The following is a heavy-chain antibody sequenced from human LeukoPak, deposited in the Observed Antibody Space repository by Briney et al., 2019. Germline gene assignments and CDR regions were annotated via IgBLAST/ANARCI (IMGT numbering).Heavy chain of an antibody. V-gene: IGHV4-34*01. J-gene: IGHJ4*02. Sequence: SETLSLTCAVYGGSFSGYYWSWIRQPPGKGLEWIGEINHSGSTNYNPSLKSRVTISVDTSKNQFSLKLSSVTAADTAVYYCARGRRYFDYWGQGTLVTVSS. CDR3: ARGRRYFDY. CDR2: INHSGST. CDR1: GGSFSGYY.